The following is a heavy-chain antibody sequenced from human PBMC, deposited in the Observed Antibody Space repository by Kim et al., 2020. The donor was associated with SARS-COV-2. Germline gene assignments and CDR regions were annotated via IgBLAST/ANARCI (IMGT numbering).Heavy chain of an antibody. Sequence: SETLSLTCAVYGGSLSDNSWAWIRQPPGKGLEWIGGSTKHSPSLKSRLSISVDTSKNQFSLKLTSVTAADTAVYYCARVGFVVLPPPVLGLGPTYFYYY. V-gene: IGHV4-34*01. CDR3: ARVGFVVLPPPVLGLGPTYFYYY. CDR1: GGSLSDNS. J-gene: IGHJ6*03. CDR2: GST. D-gene: IGHD2-15*01.